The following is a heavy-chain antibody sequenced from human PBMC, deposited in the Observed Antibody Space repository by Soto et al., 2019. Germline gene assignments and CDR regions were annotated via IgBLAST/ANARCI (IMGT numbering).Heavy chain of an antibody. CDR1: GFTFRSYA. CDR2: MSYDGSNK. J-gene: IGHJ4*02. D-gene: IGHD6-19*01. Sequence: QVQLVESGGGVVQPGRSLRLSCAASGFTFRSYAMHWVRQAPGKGLEWVSVMSYDGSNKYYADSVKGQFTIYRDNSKNTLYRHMNGLRVEDTGVYYCARDKSPDSIGLHNRNFDYGGQGTLVTVFS. CDR3: ARDKSPDSIGLHNRNFDY. V-gene: IGHV3-30-3*01.